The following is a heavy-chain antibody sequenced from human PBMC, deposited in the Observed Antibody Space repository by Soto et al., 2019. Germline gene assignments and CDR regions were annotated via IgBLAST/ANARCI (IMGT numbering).Heavy chain of an antibody. CDR3: ALRKTGSYFEY. V-gene: IGHV3-23*01. Sequence: GVSLRLSCAVSGFTFSSYAMSWVRQAPGKGLQWVSAIGASGAGTYYADSVKGRFTISRDNSKNTLHLQMNSLRAEDTAVYYCALRKTGSYFEYWGQGNLVTVSS. J-gene: IGHJ4*02. CDR1: GFTFSSYA. CDR2: IGASGAGT. D-gene: IGHD1-26*01.